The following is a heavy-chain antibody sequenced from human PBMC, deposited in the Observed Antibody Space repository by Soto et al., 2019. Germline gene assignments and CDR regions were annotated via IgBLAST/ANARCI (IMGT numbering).Heavy chain of an antibody. Sequence: QVQLVESGGVVVQPGRSLRLSCSASGFTFSSYAMHWVRQAPGKGLEWVAVISYDGSDEYYADSVKGRFTIARDKSKNSLYLQMSSLRADDTAVYYFARGQSSSWYPLLDYGGQGTLVTVSS. CDR2: ISYDGSDE. V-gene: IGHV3-30-3*01. CDR3: ARGQSSSWYPLLDY. J-gene: IGHJ4*02. CDR1: GFTFSSYA. D-gene: IGHD6-13*01.